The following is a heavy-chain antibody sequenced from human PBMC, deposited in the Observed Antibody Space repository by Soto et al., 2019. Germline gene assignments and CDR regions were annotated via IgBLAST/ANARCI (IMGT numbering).Heavy chain of an antibody. V-gene: IGHV3-9*01. CDR2: INWNSGSI. J-gene: IGHJ1*01. CDR3: VKDESINWYSGHFRH. CDR1: GFTFDDYA. D-gene: IGHD6-13*01. Sequence: EVQLVESGGGLVQPGRSLRLSCVASGFTFDDYAMRWVRQVPGKGLEWVSGINWNSGSIGYGDSVKGRFAISRDNAKNSLHLQMNSLSAEDTAFYYCVKDESINWYSGHFRHWGQGTLVTVSS.